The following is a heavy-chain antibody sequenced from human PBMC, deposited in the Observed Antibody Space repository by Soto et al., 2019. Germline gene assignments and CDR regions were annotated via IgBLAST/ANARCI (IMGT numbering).Heavy chain of an antibody. CDR2: IYYSGST. CDR1: GGSISSYY. D-gene: IGHD3-9*01. Sequence: PSETLSLTCTVSGGSISSYYWSWIPQPPGKGLEWIGYIYYSGSTNYNPSLKSRVTISVDTSKNQFSLKLSSVTAADTAVYYCARDREYYDILTGRPYYYGMDVWGQGTTVTVSS. V-gene: IGHV4-59*01. J-gene: IGHJ6*02. CDR3: ARDREYYDILTGRPYYYGMDV.